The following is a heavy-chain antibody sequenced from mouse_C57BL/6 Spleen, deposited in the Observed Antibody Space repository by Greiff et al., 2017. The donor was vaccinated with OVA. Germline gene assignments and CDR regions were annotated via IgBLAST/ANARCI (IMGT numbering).Heavy chain of an antibody. CDR3: ARQPSGYAMDY. V-gene: IGHV1-50*01. CDR1: GYTFTSYW. D-gene: IGHD3-1*01. CDR2: IDPSDSYT. Sequence: QVQLKQPGAELVKPGASVKLSCKASGYTFTSYWMQWVKQRPGQGLEWIGEIDPSDSYTNYNQKFKGKATLTVDTSSSTAYMQLSSLTSEDSAVYFCARQPSGYAMDYWGQGTSVTVSS. J-gene: IGHJ4*01.